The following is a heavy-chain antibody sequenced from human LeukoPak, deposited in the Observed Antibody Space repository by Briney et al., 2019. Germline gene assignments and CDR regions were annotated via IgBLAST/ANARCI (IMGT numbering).Heavy chain of an antibody. CDR1: GFIFNNYW. Sequence: GGSLRLSCAASGFIFNNYWLHWVRQTPGEGPLWLSRINGDGSSTSYANSVQGRFIIPRDNAKNTLYLQMNSLRAEDTAVYYCTRQWHTPSDYWGQGTLVTVSS. J-gene: IGHJ4*02. V-gene: IGHV3-74*01. D-gene: IGHD6-19*01. CDR2: INGDGSST. CDR3: TRQWHTPSDY.